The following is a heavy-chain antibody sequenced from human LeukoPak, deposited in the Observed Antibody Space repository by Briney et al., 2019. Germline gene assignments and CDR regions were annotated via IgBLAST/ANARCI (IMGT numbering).Heavy chain of an antibody. CDR1: GYTFTSYY. V-gene: IGHV1-46*01. CDR3: ARVHWDWLPKY. CDR2: IYPNSGGT. D-gene: IGHD3/OR15-3a*01. Sequence: ASVKVSCKASGYTFTSYYIHWVRQAPGQGLEWMGIIYPNSGGTRYAQKVQGRVTMTRDMSTSTVYMELSSLRSEDTAVYYCARVHWDWLPKYWGQGTLVTVSS. J-gene: IGHJ4*02.